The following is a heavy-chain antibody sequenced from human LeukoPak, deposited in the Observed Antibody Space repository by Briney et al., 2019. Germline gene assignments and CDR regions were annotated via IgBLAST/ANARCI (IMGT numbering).Heavy chain of an antibody. Sequence: GESLKISCKGSGYSFTNHWIAWVRQMPGKGLEWMGIVYPGDSDTRYSPSFQGQVIISADKSISTAYLQWSSLKASDTAMYYCARGDYCSTSSCSFDPWGQGTLVTVSS. CDR1: GYSFTNHW. CDR2: VYPGDSDT. D-gene: IGHD2-2*01. J-gene: IGHJ5*02. CDR3: ARGDYCSTSSCSFDP. V-gene: IGHV5-51*01.